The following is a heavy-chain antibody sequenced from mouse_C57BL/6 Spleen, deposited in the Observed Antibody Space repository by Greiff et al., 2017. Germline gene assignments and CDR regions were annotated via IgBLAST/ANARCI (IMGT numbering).Heavy chain of an antibody. CDR3: ARDPNYYGSSYGWYFDV. J-gene: IGHJ1*03. CDR2: INYDGSST. D-gene: IGHD1-1*01. V-gene: IGHV5-16*01. Sequence: DVKLVESEGGLVQPGSSMKLSCTASGFTFSDYYMAWVRQVPEKGLEWVANINYDGSSTYYLDSLKSRFIISRDNAKNILYLQMSSLKSEDTATYYCARDPNYYGSSYGWYFDVWGTGTTVTVSS. CDR1: GFTFSDYY.